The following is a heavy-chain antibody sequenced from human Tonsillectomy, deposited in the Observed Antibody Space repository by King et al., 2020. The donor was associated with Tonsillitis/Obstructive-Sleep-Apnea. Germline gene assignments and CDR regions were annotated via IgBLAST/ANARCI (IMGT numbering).Heavy chain of an antibody. CDR3: ARRYDFWSGYYLNYYYYYYMDV. CDR2: IYYSGST. J-gene: IGHJ6*03. CDR1: GGSISSSSYY. Sequence: QLQLQESGPGLVKPSETLSLTCTVSGGSISSSSYYWGWIRQPPGKGLEWIGSIYYSGSTYYNPSLKRRVTLSVYTSKNQFSLKLSSVTAADTAVYYCARRYDFWSGYYLNYYYYYYMDVWGKGTTVTVSS. D-gene: IGHD3-3*01. V-gene: IGHV4-39*01.